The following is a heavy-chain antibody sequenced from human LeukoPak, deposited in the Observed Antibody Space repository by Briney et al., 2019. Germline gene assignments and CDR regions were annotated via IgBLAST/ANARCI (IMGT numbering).Heavy chain of an antibody. Sequence: SETLSLTCTVSGDAISSAGYCWSWIRQPAGKGLEWIGRISTSGNTDYNPYLKSRVTMSVDTSKRQFSLKLSSVTAADTAVYYCASDAFYDSGGYYYYWGQGTLVTVSS. CDR3: ASDAFYDSGGYYYY. J-gene: IGHJ4*02. CDR1: GDAISSAGYC. CDR2: ISTSGNT. V-gene: IGHV4-61*02. D-gene: IGHD3-22*01.